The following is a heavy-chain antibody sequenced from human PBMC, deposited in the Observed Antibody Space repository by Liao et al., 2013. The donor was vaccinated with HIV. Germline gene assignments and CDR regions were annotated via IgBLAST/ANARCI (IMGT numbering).Heavy chain of an antibody. V-gene: IGHV4-34*01. CDR2: INHSGNT. CDR3: ATDPFLKLKLSGDGGGWFDL. CDR1: GGSFNDYY. Sequence: QVQLQQWGAGLLKPSETLSLICAVYGGSFNDYYWSWIRQPPGKGLEWIGEINHSGNTNYNPSLKSRVTMSVDTSKNQFSLKLTSVTAADTAIYFCATDPFLKLKLSGDGGGWFDLWGPGNLVIVSS. J-gene: IGHJ5*02. D-gene: IGHD1-26*01.